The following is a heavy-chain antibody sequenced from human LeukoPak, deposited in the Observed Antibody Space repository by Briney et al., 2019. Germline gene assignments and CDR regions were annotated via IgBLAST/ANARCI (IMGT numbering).Heavy chain of an antibody. J-gene: IGHJ4*02. CDR3: ARQMVRGVIKSPFDY. CDR1: GYTFTSYG. Sequence: ASVKVSCKASGYTFTSYGISWVRQAPGQGLEWMGWISAYNGNTNYAQKLQGRVTMTTDTSTSTAYMELRSLRSDDTAVYYCARQMVRGVIKSPFDYWGQGTLVTVSS. CDR2: ISAYNGNT. D-gene: IGHD3-10*01. V-gene: IGHV1-18*01.